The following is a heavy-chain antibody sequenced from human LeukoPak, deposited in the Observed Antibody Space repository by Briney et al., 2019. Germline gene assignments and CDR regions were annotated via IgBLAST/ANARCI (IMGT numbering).Heavy chain of an antibody. CDR1: GYSFTNYW. J-gene: IGHJ5*02. Sequence: GDSLKISCKASGYSFTNYWIGWVHQMPGKGLEWMGIIYPGDSDTRYSPSFQGQVTISADKSISTAFLQWSSLKASDSAIYFCARHSGSSWNTEDWLDTWGQGTLVTVSS. CDR2: IYPGDSDT. CDR3: ARHSGSSWNTEDWLDT. V-gene: IGHV5-51*07. D-gene: IGHD6-13*01.